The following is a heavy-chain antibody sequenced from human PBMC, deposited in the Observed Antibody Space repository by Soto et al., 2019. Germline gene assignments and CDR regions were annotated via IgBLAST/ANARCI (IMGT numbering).Heavy chain of an antibody. Sequence: QVQLVQSGAELKKPGSSVKVSCEASGGSFSKKAISWVRQAPGQGLEWMGGINTKFGATNYAPKFQGRITITADESTNTVNMALSSLTSEDTAVYYCARGASSGFEYWYFDLRGRGTVVSVSS. V-gene: IGHV1-69*01. CDR2: INTKFGAT. J-gene: IGHJ2*01. CDR1: GGSFSKKA. D-gene: IGHD5-12*01. CDR3: ARGASSGFEYWYFDL.